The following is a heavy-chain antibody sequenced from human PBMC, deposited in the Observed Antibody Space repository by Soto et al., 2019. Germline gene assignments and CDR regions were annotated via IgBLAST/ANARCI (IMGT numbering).Heavy chain of an antibody. CDR3: TRHKGIDDFWSGYYPLFDY. CDR2: IRSKANSYAT. J-gene: IGHJ4*02. V-gene: IGHV3-73*01. Sequence: EVQLVESGGGLVQPGGPLKLSCAASGFTFSGSAMHWVRQASGKGLEWVGRIRSKANSYATAYAASVKGRFTISRDDSKNTAYLQMNSLKTEDTAVYYCTRHKGIDDFWSGYYPLFDYWGQGALVTVSS. D-gene: IGHD3-3*01. CDR1: GFTFSGSA.